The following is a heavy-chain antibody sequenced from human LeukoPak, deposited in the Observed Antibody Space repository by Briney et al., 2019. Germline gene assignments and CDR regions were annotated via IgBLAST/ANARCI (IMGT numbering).Heavy chain of an antibody. Sequence: SVKVSCKASGGTFSSYAISWVRQAPGQGLEWMEGIIPIFGTANYAQKFQGRVTITTDESTSTAYMELSSLRSEDTAVYYCARGIAAAGTGYYFDYWGQGTLVTVSS. CDR3: ARGIAAAGTGYYFDY. V-gene: IGHV1-69*05. J-gene: IGHJ4*02. D-gene: IGHD6-13*01. CDR2: IIPIFGTA. CDR1: GGTFSSYA.